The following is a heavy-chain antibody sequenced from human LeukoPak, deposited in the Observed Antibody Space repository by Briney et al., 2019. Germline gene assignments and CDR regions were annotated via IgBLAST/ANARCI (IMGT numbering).Heavy chain of an antibody. CDR3: ARDTSVNTFDY. CDR2: INPNGGVT. CDR1: GYTFTGSY. J-gene: IGHJ4*02. V-gene: IGHV1-2*02. Sequence: ASVKVSCKASGYTFTGSYIHWVRQAPGQGLEWMGWINPNGGVTRYVQKFQGRVTMTRDTSISTAYMELIRLRSDDAAVYYCARDTSVNTFDYWGQGTLVTVSS. D-gene: IGHD2/OR15-2a*01.